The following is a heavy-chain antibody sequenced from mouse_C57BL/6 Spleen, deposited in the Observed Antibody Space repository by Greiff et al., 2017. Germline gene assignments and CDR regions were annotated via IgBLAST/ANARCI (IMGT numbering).Heavy chain of an antibody. CDR2: LSGGGGNT. CDR1: GFTFSSYT. J-gene: IGHJ2*01. Sequence: EVMLVESGGGLVKPGGSLKLSCAASGFTFSSYTMSWVRQTPEKRLEWVATLSGGGGNTYYPDSVKGRFTISRDNAKNTLYLQMSSLRSEDTALYYCARHYYLDYWGQGTTLTVSS. V-gene: IGHV5-9*01. CDR3: ARHYYLDY.